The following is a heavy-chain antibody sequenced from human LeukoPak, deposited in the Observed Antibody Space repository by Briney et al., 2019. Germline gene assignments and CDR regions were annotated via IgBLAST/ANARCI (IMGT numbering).Heavy chain of an antibody. Sequence: SETLSLTCTVSGGSISSYYWSWIRQPPGKGLEWIGYIYYSGSTNYNPSLKSRVTISVDTSKNQFSLMLSSVTAADTAVYYCAREVYYYDSSGRWFDPWGQGTLVTVSS. V-gene: IGHV4-59*01. CDR2: IYYSGST. CDR3: AREVYYYDSSGRWFDP. D-gene: IGHD3-22*01. J-gene: IGHJ5*02. CDR1: GGSISSYY.